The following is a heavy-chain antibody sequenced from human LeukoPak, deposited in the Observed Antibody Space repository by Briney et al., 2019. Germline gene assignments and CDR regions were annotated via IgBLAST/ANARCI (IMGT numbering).Heavy chain of an antibody. CDR3: ATVTTGNWFDP. V-gene: IGHV3-11*04. CDR1: GGSFSGFY. Sequence: LSLSCTVSGGSFSGFYWTWVRQAPGKGLEWVSYISSSGSTIYYADSVKGRFTISRDNAKNSLYLQMNSLRAEDTAVYYCATVTTGNWFDPWGQGTLVTVSS. CDR2: ISSSGSTI. D-gene: IGHD1-1*01. J-gene: IGHJ5*02.